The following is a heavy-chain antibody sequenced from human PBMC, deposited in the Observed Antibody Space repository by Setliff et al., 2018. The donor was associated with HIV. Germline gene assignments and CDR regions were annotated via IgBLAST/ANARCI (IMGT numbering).Heavy chain of an antibody. Sequence: GGSLRLSCAASGFTFDDYAVTWVRQAPGKGLDYVSAISGSGTTTYYADSVRGRFTISRDNSTNTVYLQMHSLRAEDTALYYCAKVMTLWFGASDSWGHGPLVTVSS. CDR3: AKVMTLWFGASDS. CDR2: ISGSGTTT. J-gene: IGHJ5*01. CDR1: GFTFDDYA. V-gene: IGHV3-23*01. D-gene: IGHD3-10*01.